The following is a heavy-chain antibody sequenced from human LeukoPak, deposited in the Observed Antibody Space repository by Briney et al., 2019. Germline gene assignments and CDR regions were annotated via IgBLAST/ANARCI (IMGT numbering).Heavy chain of an antibody. CDR3: ARDGGLPVAGRRGNWFDP. V-gene: IGHV1-2*02. J-gene: IGHJ5*02. Sequence: GASVKVSCKASGYTFTGYYMHWVRQAPGQGLEWMGWINPNSGGTNYAQNFQGRVTMTRDTSISTAYMELSSLRSDDTAVYFCARDGGLPVAGRRGNWFDPWGQGTLVTVSS. CDR2: INPNSGGT. CDR1: GYTFTGYY. D-gene: IGHD6-19*01.